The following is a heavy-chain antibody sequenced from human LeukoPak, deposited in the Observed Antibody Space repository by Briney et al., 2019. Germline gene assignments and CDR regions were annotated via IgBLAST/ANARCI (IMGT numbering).Heavy chain of an antibody. J-gene: IGHJ4*02. D-gene: IGHD2-21*01. V-gene: IGHV4-59*01. CDR2: IYYSGST. Sequence: SETLSPTCTVSGGSIGSYYWSWLRQPPGKGLEWIGYIYYSGSTNYNPSLKSRVTISVDTSKNQFSLKLSSVTAADTAVYYCARDAVASPFVFDYWGQGTLVTVSS. CDR1: GGSIGSYY. CDR3: ARDAVASPFVFDY.